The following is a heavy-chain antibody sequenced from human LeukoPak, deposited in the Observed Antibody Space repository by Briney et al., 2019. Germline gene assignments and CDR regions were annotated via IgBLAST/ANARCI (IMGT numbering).Heavy chain of an antibody. J-gene: IGHJ4*02. CDR2: IYHSGST. V-gene: IGHV4-38-2*02. CDR1: GGSISSYY. Sequence: PSETLSLTCTVSGGSISSYYWGWIRQPPGKGLEWIGSIYHSGSTFHNPSLKSRVTISVDTSKNQFSLKLSFVTAADTAVYYCARGSQNYFDYWGQGTLVTVSS. CDR3: ARGSQNYFDY.